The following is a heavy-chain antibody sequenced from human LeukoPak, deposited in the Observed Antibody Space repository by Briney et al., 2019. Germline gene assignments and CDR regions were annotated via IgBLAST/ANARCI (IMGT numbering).Heavy chain of an antibody. CDR3: ARDYYGSGSFDY. J-gene: IGHJ4*02. D-gene: IGHD3-10*01. CDR1: GGSISSYY. Sequence: PSETLSLTCTVSGGSISSYYWSCIRQPPGKGLEWIGYIYYSGSTNYNPSLKSRVTISVDTSKNQFSLKLSSVTAADTAVYYCARDYYGSGSFDYWGQGTLVTVSS. CDR2: IYYSGST. V-gene: IGHV4-59*01.